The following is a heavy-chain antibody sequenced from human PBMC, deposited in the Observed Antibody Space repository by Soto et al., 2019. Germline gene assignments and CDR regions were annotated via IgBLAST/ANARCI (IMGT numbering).Heavy chain of an antibody. CDR2: ISYGGHNK. CDR1: GFTFSTYG. V-gene: IGHV3-30*18. J-gene: IGHJ5*02. Sequence: QVQLVESGGGVVQPGASLTLSCMTSGFTFSTYGMHWVRQAPGKGLEWVAVISYGGHNKYYADPVKGRFTISRDNSKDTLFLQMNSLTPADTAMYYCAKDLDYIYRAWGQGTLVTVSS. CDR3: AKDLDYIYRA. D-gene: IGHD4-4*01.